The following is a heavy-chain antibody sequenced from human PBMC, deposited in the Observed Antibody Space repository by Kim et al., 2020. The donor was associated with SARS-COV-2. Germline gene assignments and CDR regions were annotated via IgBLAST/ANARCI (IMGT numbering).Heavy chain of an antibody. D-gene: IGHD2-2*01. Sequence: LKSRVTISVDTSKNQFSLKLSSVTAADTAVYYCARRDIVVVPAQTSWFDPWGQGTLVTVSS. CDR3: ARRDIVVVPAQTSWFDP. J-gene: IGHJ5*02. V-gene: IGHV4-34*01.